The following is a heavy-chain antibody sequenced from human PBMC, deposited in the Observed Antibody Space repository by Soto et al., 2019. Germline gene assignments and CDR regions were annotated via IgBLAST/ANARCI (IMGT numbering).Heavy chain of an antibody. Sequence: EVQLLESGGGLVQPGGSLRLSCVASGFPFSSYAMSWVRQTPGGGLECVSSISSGSNTYYTDSVRGRFTISRDNSKNSLYLQMSSLRADDTALYYCAKASATGKSDGMDVWGQGTTVSVSS. V-gene: IGHV3-23*01. CDR3: AKASATGKSDGMDV. D-gene: IGHD7-27*01. J-gene: IGHJ6*02. CDR1: GFPFSSYA. CDR2: ISSGSNT.